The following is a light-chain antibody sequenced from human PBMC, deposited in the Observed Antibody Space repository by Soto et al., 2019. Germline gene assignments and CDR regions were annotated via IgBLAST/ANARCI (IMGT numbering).Light chain of an antibody. CDR3: TSYSGSSNLV. CDR1: SSDIGGYNY. Sequence: HSALTQPPSASGSPGQSVTISCTGTSSDIGGYNYVSWYQQHPGKAPKLIIYEVSKRPSGVPDRFSGSKSGNTASLTVSGLQAEDEADYYCTSYSGSSNLVFAGGTKLTVL. V-gene: IGLV2-8*01. CDR2: EVS. J-gene: IGLJ3*02.